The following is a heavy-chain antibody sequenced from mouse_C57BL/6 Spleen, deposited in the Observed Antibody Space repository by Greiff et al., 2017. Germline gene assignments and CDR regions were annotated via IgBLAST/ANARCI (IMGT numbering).Heavy chain of an antibody. J-gene: IGHJ2*01. V-gene: IGHV1-66*01. D-gene: IGHD3-2*02. CDR1: GYSFTSYY. CDR2: IYPGSGNT. CDR3: AGPAQAFDY. Sequence: VKLQESGPELVKPGASVKISCKASGYSFTSYYIHWVKQRPGQGLEWIGWIYPGSGNTKYNEKFKGKDTLTADTSSSTAYMQLSSLTSEDSAVYYCAGPAQAFDYWGQGTTLTVSS.